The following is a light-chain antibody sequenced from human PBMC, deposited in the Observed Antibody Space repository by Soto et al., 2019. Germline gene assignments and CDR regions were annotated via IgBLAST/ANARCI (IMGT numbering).Light chain of an antibody. CDR1: QSVSTY. J-gene: IGKJ2*01. Sequence: EVVLTQSPGTLSLSPGERDTLSCRASQSVSTYLAWYQHKPGQAPRLLIYAASSRAPGIPDRFSGSGSEVDLTLTISGRDAEDFAVYCWHHYGITPYTFGQGTKLDI. V-gene: IGKV3-20*01. CDR2: AAS. CDR3: HHYGITPYT.